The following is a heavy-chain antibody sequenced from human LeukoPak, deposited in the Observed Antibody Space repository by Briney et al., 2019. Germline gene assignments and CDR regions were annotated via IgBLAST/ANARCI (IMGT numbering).Heavy chain of an antibody. J-gene: IGHJ4*02. CDR1: GFTFSSYA. CDR3: AKEAVDTAMVTGGLGDY. D-gene: IGHD5-18*01. CDR2: ISGSGGST. V-gene: IGHV3-23*01. Sequence: PGGSLRLSCAASGFTFSSYAMSWVRQAPGKGLEWVSAISGSGGSTYYADSVKGRFTISRDNSKNTLYLQMNSLRAEDTAVYYCAKEAVDTAMVTGGLGDYWGQGTLVTVSS.